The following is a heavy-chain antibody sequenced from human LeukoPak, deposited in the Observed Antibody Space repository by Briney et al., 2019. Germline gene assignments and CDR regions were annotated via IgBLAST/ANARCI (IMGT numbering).Heavy chain of an antibody. D-gene: IGHD6-13*01. CDR3: ARGPLYSSSWYGVDY. V-gene: IGHV3-33*01. Sequence: PGGSLRLSCAASGFTFSSYGMHWVCQAPGKGLEWVAVIWYDGSNKYYADSVKGRFTISRDNSKNTLYLQMNSLRAEDTAVYYCARGPLYSSSWYGVDYWGQGTLVTVSS. J-gene: IGHJ4*02. CDR1: GFTFSSYG. CDR2: IWYDGSNK.